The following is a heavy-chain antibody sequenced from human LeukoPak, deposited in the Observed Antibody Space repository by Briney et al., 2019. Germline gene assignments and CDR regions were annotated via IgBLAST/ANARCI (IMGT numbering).Heavy chain of an antibody. Sequence: GGSLRLSCAASGFTFSSYAMSWVRQAPGKGLEWVSAISGSGGSTYYADSVKGRFTISRDNSKNTLYLQMNSLRAEDTAVYYCAKVGGRGVTRAVFDYWGQGTLVTVSS. CDR1: GFTFSSYA. D-gene: IGHD3-10*01. CDR2: ISGSGGST. CDR3: AKVGGRGVTRAVFDY. V-gene: IGHV3-23*01. J-gene: IGHJ4*02.